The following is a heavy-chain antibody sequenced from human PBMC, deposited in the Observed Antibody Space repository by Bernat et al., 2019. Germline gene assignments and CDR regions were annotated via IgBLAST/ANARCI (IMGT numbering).Heavy chain of an antibody. CDR2: IIPIFGTA. CDR3: ARSARRPRYHSYTDY. CDR1: GGTFNSYA. Sequence: QVQLVQSGAEVKKPGSSVKVSCKASGGTFNSYAISWVRQAPGQGLEWMGGIIPIFGTANYAQKFQGRVTITADKSTSTAYMELSSLRSEDTAVYYCARSARRPRYHSYTDYWGQGTLVTVSS. V-gene: IGHV1-69*06. D-gene: IGHD5-18*01. J-gene: IGHJ4*02.